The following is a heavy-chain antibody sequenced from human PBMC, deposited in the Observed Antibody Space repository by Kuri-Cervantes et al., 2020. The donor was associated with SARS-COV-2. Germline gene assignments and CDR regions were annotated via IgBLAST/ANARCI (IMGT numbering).Heavy chain of an antibody. J-gene: IGHJ6*03. CDR1: GGSFSGYY. CDR3: AREMGYCSSTSCFPVSYYYYMDV. D-gene: IGHD2-2*01. V-gene: IGHV4-34*01. Sequence: SETLSLTCAVYGGSFSGYYWSWIRQPPGKGLEWIGEINHSGSTNYNPSLKSRATISVDTSKNQFSLKLSSVTAADTAVYYCAREMGYCSSTSCFPVSYYYYMDVWGKGTTVTVSS. CDR2: INHSGST.